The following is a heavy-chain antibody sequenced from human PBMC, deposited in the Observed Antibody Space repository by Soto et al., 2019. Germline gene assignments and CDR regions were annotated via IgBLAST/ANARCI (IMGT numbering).Heavy chain of an antibody. CDR3: ARNGHCDSSTCFLFPGN. J-gene: IGHJ4*02. CDR1: GYTFTGYF. CDR2: INSNSSGT. Sequence: ASVKVSCKASGYTFTGYFIHWVRQAPGQGLEWMGWINSNSSGTRFAQKFQGRVTMTRDTSINTAYMELSRLRSDDSAVYYCARNGHCDSSTCFLFPGNWGQGTLVTVSS. V-gene: IGHV1-2*02. D-gene: IGHD2-2*01.